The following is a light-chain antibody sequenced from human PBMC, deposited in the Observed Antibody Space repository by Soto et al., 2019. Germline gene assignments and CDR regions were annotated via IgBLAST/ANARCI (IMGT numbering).Light chain of an antibody. J-gene: IGKJ4*01. CDR3: QQRSNWPPPT. CDR2: DAS. Sequence: EIVLTQSPATLSLSPGERATLSCRASQSVSSYLAWYQQKPGQAPRLLIYDASSRATGIPARFSGSGSGTDFTLTISSLEPEDFAVYYCQQRSNWPPPTFGGGTKVEIK. CDR1: QSVSSY. V-gene: IGKV3-11*01.